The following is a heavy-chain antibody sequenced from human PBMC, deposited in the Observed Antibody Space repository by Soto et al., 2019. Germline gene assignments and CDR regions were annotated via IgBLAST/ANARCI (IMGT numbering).Heavy chain of an antibody. CDR3: ARDRGSYALDY. D-gene: IGHD1-26*01. Sequence: QVQLVQSGAEVKKPGASVKVSCKASGYTFTSYCISWVRKAPGQGREWMGWISANNGNTNYAQKLQGRVTMTTDTSTRTAYMERRSLRSDDTAEYYCARDRGSYALDYWGQGPLVTVSS. V-gene: IGHV1-18*01. CDR1: GYTFTSYC. CDR2: ISANNGNT. J-gene: IGHJ4*02.